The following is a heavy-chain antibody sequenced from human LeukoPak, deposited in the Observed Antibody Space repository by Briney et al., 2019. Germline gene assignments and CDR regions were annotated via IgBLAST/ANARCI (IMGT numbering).Heavy chain of an antibody. Sequence: PGRSLRLSWAASGFTFDDDGIGCVRQAPGKGLEWVSAISGSGGSTYYADSGKGRFTISRDNSKNPVYMQMNRLRAEDTAVYYCAKGNFAWLLFYYYMDVWGKGTTVTISS. CDR1: GFTFDDDG. CDR2: ISGSGGST. J-gene: IGHJ6*03. V-gene: IGHV3-23*01. CDR3: AKGNFAWLLFYYYMDV. D-gene: IGHD3-9*01.